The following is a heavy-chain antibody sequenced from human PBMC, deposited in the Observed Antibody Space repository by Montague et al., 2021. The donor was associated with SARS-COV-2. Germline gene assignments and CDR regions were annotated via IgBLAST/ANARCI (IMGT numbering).Heavy chain of an antibody. CDR1: GFSLSTSGMC. V-gene: IGHV2-70*11. Sequence: PALVKPTQTLTLTCTFSGFSLSTSGMCVSWIRQPPGKVLEWLARIAWDDDKYYSTSLKTRLTISKDTSKNQVVLTMTKMDPVDTATYYCAGIGGGRRCYSRAFDIWGQGTMITVSS. D-gene: IGHD2-15*01. CDR2: IAWDDDK. J-gene: IGHJ3*02. CDR3: AGIGGGRRCYSRAFDI.